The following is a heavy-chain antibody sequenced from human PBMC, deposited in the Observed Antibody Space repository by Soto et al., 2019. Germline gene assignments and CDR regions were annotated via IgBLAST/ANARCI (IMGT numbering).Heavy chain of an antibody. CDR2: ISAYNGNT. CDR3: AGADSSSSGFDY. V-gene: IGHV1-18*01. D-gene: IGHD6-6*01. Sequence: QVQLVQSGAEVKKPGASVKVSCKASGYTFPTYGISWVRQAPGQGLEWMGWISAYNGNTNYPQKLQGRVTMITDTPTTTAHREVRSLRSDDTALYFCAGADSSSSGFDYWGQGTLVTVSS. J-gene: IGHJ4*02. CDR1: GYTFPTYG.